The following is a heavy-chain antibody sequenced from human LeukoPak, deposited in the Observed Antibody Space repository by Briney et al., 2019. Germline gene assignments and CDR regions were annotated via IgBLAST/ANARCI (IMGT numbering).Heavy chain of an antibody. CDR1: GFTFSSYS. J-gene: IGHJ4*02. D-gene: IGHD2-15*01. Sequence: GGSLRLSCAASGFTFSSYSMNWVRQAPGKGLEWVSSISSSSSYIYYADSVKGRFTISRDNAKNSLYLQMNSLRAEDTAVYYCARHYCSGGSCYPDYWGQGTLVTVSS. CDR3: ARHYCSGGSCYPDY. CDR2: ISSSSSYI. V-gene: IGHV3-21*01.